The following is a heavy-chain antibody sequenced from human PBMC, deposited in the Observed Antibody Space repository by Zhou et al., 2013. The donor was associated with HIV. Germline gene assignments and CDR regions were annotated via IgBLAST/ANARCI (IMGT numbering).Heavy chain of an antibody. CDR2: IIPILNTT. CDR1: GGTFSTYA. Sequence: QVQLVQSGAEVKKPGSSVKVSCKATGGTFSTYAFAWVRQAPGQGPEWMGTIIPILNTTNHAQKFRGRVTFTTDKSPSTAYMEMSSLRSGDTAVYYCAQGPDIAEVPAAIGAFDMWGQGTMVTVSS. J-gene: IGHJ3*02. V-gene: IGHV1-69*04. D-gene: IGHD2-2*01. CDR3: AQGPDIAEVPAAIGAFDM.